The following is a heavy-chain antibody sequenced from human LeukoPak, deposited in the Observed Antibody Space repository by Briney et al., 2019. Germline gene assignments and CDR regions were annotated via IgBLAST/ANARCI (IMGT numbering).Heavy chain of an antibody. J-gene: IGHJ3*02. CDR1: GYSISSGYY. CDR2: IYHSGST. V-gene: IGHV4-38-2*01. Sequence: PSETLSLTCAVSGYSISSGYYWGWIRQPPGKGLEWIGSIYHSGSTYYNPSLKSRVTISVDTSKNQFSLKLSSVTAADTAVYYCARYYDFWGGYHRQGDAFDIWGQGTMVTVSS. CDR3: ARYYDFWGGYHRQGDAFDI. D-gene: IGHD3-3*01.